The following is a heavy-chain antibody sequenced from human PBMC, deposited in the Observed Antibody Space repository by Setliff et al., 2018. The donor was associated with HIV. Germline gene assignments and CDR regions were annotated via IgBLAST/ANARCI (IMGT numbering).Heavy chain of an antibody. D-gene: IGHD3-3*01. Sequence: PSETLSLTCAVSGGSISSSNWGSWVRQPPGKGLGWIGEIDLSGSSNYNPSLKSRVTISVDKTRNQFSLNLNSVTAADTAVYYCARDSSGVADYDFWSGRNWFDPWGQGILVTVSS. V-gene: IGHV4-4*02. CDR1: GGSISSSNW. J-gene: IGHJ5*02. CDR2: IDLSGSS. CDR3: ARDSSGVADYDFWSGRNWFDP.